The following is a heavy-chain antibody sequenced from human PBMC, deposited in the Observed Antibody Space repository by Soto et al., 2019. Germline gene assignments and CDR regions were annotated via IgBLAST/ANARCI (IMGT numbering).Heavy chain of an antibody. V-gene: IGHV4-39*01. CDR1: GGSISSSSYY. CDR2: IYYSGST. J-gene: IGHJ3*02. Sequence: SETLSLTCTVSGGSISSSSYYWGCIRQPQGKGLEWIGSIYYSGSTYCNPSLKSRVTISVDTSKNQFSLKLSSVTAADTAVYYCARTQNWELLEAGAFDIWGQGTMVTVSS. D-gene: IGHD1-26*01. CDR3: ARTQNWELLEAGAFDI.